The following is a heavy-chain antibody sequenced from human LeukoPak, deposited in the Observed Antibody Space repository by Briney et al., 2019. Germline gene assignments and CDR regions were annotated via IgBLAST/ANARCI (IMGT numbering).Heavy chain of an antibody. V-gene: IGHV4-38-2*01. CDR3: ASGTSGITGTYDY. J-gene: IGHJ4*02. Sequence: PSETLSPTCAVSGYSISSGYYWGWIRQPPGKGLEWIGSIYHSGSTYYNPSLKSRVSISVDTSKNQFSLKLSSVTAADTAVYYCASGTSGITGTYDYWGQGTLVTVSS. CDR2: IYHSGST. D-gene: IGHD1-7*01. CDR1: GYSISSGYY.